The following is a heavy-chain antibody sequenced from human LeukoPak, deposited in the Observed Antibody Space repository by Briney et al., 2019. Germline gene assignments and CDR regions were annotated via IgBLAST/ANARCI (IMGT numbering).Heavy chain of an antibody. CDR3: TRATFGARNS. CDR2: INEDGSST. V-gene: IGHV3-74*01. Sequence: GGSLRLSCAASGYTFSTYWMHWVRQGPGKGLVWVSRINEDGSSTSYAESVRSRFTISRDNAKNTLYLQMNSLRAQDTAVYSCTRATFGARNSWGQGTLVTVSS. D-gene: IGHD4-23*01. CDR1: GYTFSTYW. J-gene: IGHJ4*02.